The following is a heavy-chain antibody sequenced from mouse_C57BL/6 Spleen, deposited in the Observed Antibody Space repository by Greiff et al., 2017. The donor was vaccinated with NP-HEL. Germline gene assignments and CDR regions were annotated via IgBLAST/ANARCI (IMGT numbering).Heavy chain of an antibody. CDR2: IDPEDGET. J-gene: IGHJ4*01. CDR1: GFNIKDSY. CDR3: ARWSMVTKDYAMDY. Sequence: EVQLQQSGAELVKPGASVKLSCPASGFNIKDSYMHWVKQRTEQGLEWIGRIDPEDGETKYAPKFQGTATITADTSSNTAYLELSSLTSEDTAVYYCARWSMVTKDYAMDYGGKGTSVTVSS. V-gene: IGHV14-2*01. D-gene: IGHD2-2*01.